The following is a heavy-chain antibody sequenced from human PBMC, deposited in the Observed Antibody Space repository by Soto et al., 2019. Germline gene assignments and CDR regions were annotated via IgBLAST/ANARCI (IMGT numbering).Heavy chain of an antibody. V-gene: IGHV1-69*13. CDR3: ARDRGWNYRSLDY. D-gene: IGHD1-7*01. Sequence: SVKVSCKASGGTFSSYAISWVRQAPGQGLEWMGGIIPIFGTANYAQKFQGRVTITADESTSTAYMELSSLRSEDTAVYYCARDRGWNYRSLDYWGQGTLVTVSS. J-gene: IGHJ4*02. CDR1: GGTFSSYA. CDR2: IIPIFGTA.